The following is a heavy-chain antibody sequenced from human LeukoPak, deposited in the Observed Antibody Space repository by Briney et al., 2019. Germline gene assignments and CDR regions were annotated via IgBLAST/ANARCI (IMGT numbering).Heavy chain of an antibody. Sequence: GGSLRLSCVASGFTFSSYWMSWVRQAPGKGLEWVANIKQDGSEKYYVDSVKGRFTISRDNAKNSLFLQMYSLRAEDTAVYYCARGWGDCTTVSCYTGGDVFDMWGQGTMVTVSS. CDR3: ARGWGDCTTVSCYTGGDVFDM. J-gene: IGHJ3*02. D-gene: IGHD2-2*02. CDR2: IKQDGSEK. V-gene: IGHV3-7*01. CDR1: GFTFSSYW.